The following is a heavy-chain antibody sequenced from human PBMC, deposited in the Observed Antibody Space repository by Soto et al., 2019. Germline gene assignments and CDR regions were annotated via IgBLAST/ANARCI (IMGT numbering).Heavy chain of an antibody. Sequence: SQTLSLTCAISGDSVSSNSAAWNWIRQSPSRGLEWLGRTYYRSKWYNDYAVSVKSRITINPDTSKNQFSLQLNSVTPEDTAVYYCARVSIDTIFGVVTSYYYYGMDAWGQGTTVTVSS. V-gene: IGHV6-1*01. D-gene: IGHD3-3*01. CDR2: TYYRSKWYN. CDR3: ARVSIDTIFGVVTSYYYYGMDA. CDR1: GDSVSSNSAA. J-gene: IGHJ6*02.